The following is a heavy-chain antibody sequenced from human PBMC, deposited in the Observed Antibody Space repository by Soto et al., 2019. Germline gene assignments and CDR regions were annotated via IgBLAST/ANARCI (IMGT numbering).Heavy chain of an antibody. Sequence: EVQLLDSGGGLVQPGGSLRLSCAASGFPFSSYVMSWVRQPPGKGLEWVSSISVSGGSTYSAYYADSVRGRLTISRDDSRNTMYLQMSSLRAEDTAIYYCAKNYYFDSWGQGTLVTVSS. CDR2: ISVSGGSTYSA. CDR3: AKNYYFDS. V-gene: IGHV3-23*01. CDR1: GFPFSSYV. J-gene: IGHJ4*02.